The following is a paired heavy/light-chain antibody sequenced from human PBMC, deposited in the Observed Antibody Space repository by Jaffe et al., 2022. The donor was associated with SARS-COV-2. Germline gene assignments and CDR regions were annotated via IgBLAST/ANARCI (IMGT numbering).Light chain of an antibody. V-gene: IGKV1-5*03. Sequence: DIQMTQSPSTLSASVGDRVTITCRASQSISSWLAWYQQKPGKAPKLLIYKASSLESGVPSRFSGSGSGTEFTLTISSLQPDDFATYYCQQYNSYSLTFGGGTKVEIK. CDR1: QSISSW. CDR3: QQYNSYSLT. J-gene: IGKJ4*01. CDR2: KAS.
Heavy chain of an antibody. CDR3: ARDGGGPGLWSGYRTHLYYFDY. CDR2: IIPILGIA. D-gene: IGHD3-3*01. Sequence: QVQLVQSGAEVKKPGSSVKVSCKASGGTFSSYTISWVRQAPGQGLEWMGRIIPILGIANYAQKFQGRVTITADKSTSTAYMELSSLRSEDTAVYYCARDGGGPGLWSGYRTHLYYFDYWGQGTLVTVSS. J-gene: IGHJ4*02. CDR1: GGTFSSYT. V-gene: IGHV1-69*08.